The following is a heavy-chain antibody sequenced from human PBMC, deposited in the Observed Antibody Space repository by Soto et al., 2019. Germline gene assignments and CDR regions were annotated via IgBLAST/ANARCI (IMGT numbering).Heavy chain of an antibody. D-gene: IGHD2-2*03. J-gene: IGHJ6*02. Sequence: ASGKVSCKASGYTFTSYAMHWVRQAPGQRLEWMGWINAGNGNTKYSQKFQGRVTITRDTSASTAYMELSSLRSEDTAVYYCARVPGYCSSTSCRSYGMDVWGQGXTVTVYS. CDR3: ARVPGYCSSTSCRSYGMDV. V-gene: IGHV1-3*01. CDR1: GYTFTSYA. CDR2: INAGNGNT.